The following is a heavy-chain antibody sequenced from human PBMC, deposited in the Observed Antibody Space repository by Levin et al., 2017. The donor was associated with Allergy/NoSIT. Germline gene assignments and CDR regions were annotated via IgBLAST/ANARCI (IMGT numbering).Heavy chain of an antibody. CDR3: ARGGGNYYGSGSHDY. Sequence: RTSETLSLTCTVSGGSISSYYWSWIRQPPGKGLEWIGYIYYSGSTNYNPSLKSRVTISVDTSKNQFSLKLSSVTAADTAVYYCARGGGNYYGSGSHDYWGQGTLVTVSS. V-gene: IGHV4-59*01. CDR1: GGSISSYY. J-gene: IGHJ4*02. CDR2: IYYSGST. D-gene: IGHD3-10*01.